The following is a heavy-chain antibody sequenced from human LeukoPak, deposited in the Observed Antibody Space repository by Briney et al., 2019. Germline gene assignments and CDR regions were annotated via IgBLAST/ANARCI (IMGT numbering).Heavy chain of an antibody. V-gene: IGHV4-59*08. J-gene: IGHJ3*02. CDR1: GGSISSYY. CDR2: IYYSGST. Sequence: SETLSLTCTVSGGSISSYYWSWIRQPPGKGLEWIGYIYYSGSTNYNPSLKSRVTTSVETSNNQCSLKLSSVTAADTAVYYCARHRTGYDSSGYYYVGGAFDIWGQGTMVTVSS. CDR3: ARHRTGYDSSGYYYVGGAFDI. D-gene: IGHD3-22*01.